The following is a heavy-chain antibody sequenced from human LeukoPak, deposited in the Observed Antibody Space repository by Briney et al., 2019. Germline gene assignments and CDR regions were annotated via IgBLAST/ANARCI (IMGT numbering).Heavy chain of an antibody. D-gene: IGHD2-21*02. V-gene: IGHV3-9*03. CDR1: GFTFDDYA. CDR2: ISWNSGSI. J-gene: IGHJ2*01. CDR3: AKTSTSYCAGDCLPGYFDL. Sequence: PGRSLRLSCAASGFTFDDYAMHWVRQAPGKGLEWVSGISWNSGSIGYAASVKGRFTISRDNAKNSLYLQMNSLRAEDMALYYCAKTSTSYCAGDCLPGYFDLWGRGTLVTVSS.